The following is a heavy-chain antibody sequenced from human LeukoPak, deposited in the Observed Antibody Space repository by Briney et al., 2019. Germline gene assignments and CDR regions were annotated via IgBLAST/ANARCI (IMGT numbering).Heavy chain of an antibody. J-gene: IGHJ6*02. V-gene: IGHV4-34*01. D-gene: IGHD6-13*01. Sequence: PSETLSLTCAVYGGSFSGYYWTWIRQPPGKGLEWIGEINHSGSTNYNPSLKSRVTISVDTSKNQFSLKLSSVTAADTAVYYCARHSSAAGHYYYYGMDVWGQGTTVTVSS. CDR2: INHSGST. CDR1: GGSFSGYY. CDR3: ARHSSAAGHYYYYGMDV.